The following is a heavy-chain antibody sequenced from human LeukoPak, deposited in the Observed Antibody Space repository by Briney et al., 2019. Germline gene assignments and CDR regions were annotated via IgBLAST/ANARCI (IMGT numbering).Heavy chain of an antibody. Sequence: GGSLRLSCAASGFTFNNYAMNWVRQAPGKGLEWVSVISGSGGTTYYADSVKGRFTISRDNAKNSLHLQMNSLRVDDTAVYYCARDDLTNGYNGNFWGQGTLVTVSS. D-gene: IGHD5-24*01. CDR3: ARDDLTNGYNGNF. V-gene: IGHV3-23*01. J-gene: IGHJ4*02. CDR1: GFTFNNYA. CDR2: ISGSGGTT.